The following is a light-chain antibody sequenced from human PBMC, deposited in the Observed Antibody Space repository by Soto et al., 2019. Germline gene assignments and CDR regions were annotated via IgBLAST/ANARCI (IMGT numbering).Light chain of an antibody. V-gene: IGKV3-20*01. CDR2: GAS. CDR1: QSVSSSY. CDR3: QQYGSSPPYT. Sequence: EIVLTQSPGTLSLSPGERATLSCRASQSVSSSYLAWYQQKPGQAPRLLIYGASSRATGIPASFSGSGSGTDFTLPISRLEPEDFAVDYCQQYGSSPPYTFGQRTKLEIK. J-gene: IGKJ2*01.